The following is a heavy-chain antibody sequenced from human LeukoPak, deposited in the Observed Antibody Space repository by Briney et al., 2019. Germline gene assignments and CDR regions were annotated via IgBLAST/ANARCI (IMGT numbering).Heavy chain of an antibody. CDR3: AKDMGWGGRDAFDI. V-gene: IGHV3-9*01. CDR2: ISWNRGSI. J-gene: IGHJ3*02. Sequence: GXGLEGVXGISWNRGSIVYADSVKGGFTISREKAKNSLYLQMNSLRAEDTALYYCAKDMGWGGRDAFDIWGQGTMVTVSS. D-gene: IGHD3-16*01.